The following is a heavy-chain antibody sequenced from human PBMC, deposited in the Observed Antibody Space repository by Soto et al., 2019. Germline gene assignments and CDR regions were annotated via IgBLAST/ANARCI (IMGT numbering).Heavy chain of an antibody. CDR1: GFFFTDYF. CDR3: ARQLERRVGAASH. V-gene: IGHV3-11*01. CDR2: ISPSGGVT. D-gene: IGHD1-26*01. Sequence: QVQLAEPGGGLVKSGGSLTLSCSTSGFFFTDYFMSWIRQAPGKGLEWVSYISPSGGVTHYADSVKGRFTISRDNTKNSLFLQMSSLRDDDTAVYYCARQLERRVGAASHWGQGTRVSVSS. J-gene: IGHJ4*02.